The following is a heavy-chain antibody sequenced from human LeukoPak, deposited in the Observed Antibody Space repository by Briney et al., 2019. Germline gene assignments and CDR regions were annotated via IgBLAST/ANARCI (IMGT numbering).Heavy chain of an antibody. CDR3: GRNYYDTTGYYYYDY. V-gene: IGHV1-69*01. Sequence: SVKVSCKAAGGAFTTYAIAWVRHAPGQGLEWMGGIVPIREAANYAQKFQDRLIITADESTTTAYMELSSLRSDDTAVYYCGRNYYDTTGYYYYDYWGQGTLVTVSS. J-gene: IGHJ4*02. CDR1: GGAFTTYA. CDR2: IVPIREAA. D-gene: IGHD3-9*01.